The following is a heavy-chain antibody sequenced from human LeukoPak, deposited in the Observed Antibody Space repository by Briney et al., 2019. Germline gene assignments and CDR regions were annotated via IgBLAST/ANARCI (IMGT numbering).Heavy chain of an antibody. J-gene: IGHJ4*02. CDR2: IHDSGST. Sequence: SETLSLTCTVSGGSVSSGGYYWSWIRQPPGKELEWLGYIHDSGSTNYNPALKSRVTISVDTSKNQFSLKLSSVTAADTAVYYCARGDSYGSPWFNYWGQGTLVTVSS. V-gene: IGHV4-61*08. CDR1: GGSVSSGGYY. CDR3: ARGDSYGSPWFNY. D-gene: IGHD5-18*01.